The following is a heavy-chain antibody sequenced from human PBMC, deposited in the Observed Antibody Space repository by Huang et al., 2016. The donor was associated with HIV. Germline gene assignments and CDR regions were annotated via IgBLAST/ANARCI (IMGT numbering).Heavy chain of an antibody. V-gene: IGHV3-30*18. Sequence: QVQLVESGGGVVQHGTSLRRSCAASGFIFGSFGMNGVRQAPGKGLGLVAVISYDGRSDRYSDSVKGRFTISRDNDKNTLSLEMNRLRHDDTAVYYCAKESRWFSDFDQWGQGTLVTVSS. CDR2: ISYDGRSD. CDR1: GFIFGSFG. D-gene: IGHD2-15*01. J-gene: IGHJ5*02. CDR3: AKESRWFSDFDQ.